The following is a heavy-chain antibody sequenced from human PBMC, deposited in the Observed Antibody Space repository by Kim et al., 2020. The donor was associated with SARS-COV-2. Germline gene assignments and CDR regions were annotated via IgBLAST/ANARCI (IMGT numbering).Heavy chain of an antibody. CDR1: GFTFSSYS. Sequence: GGSLRLSCAASGFTFSSYSMNWVRQAPGKGLEWVSSISSSSSYIYYADSVKGRFTISRDNAKNSLYLQMNSLRAEDTAVYYCARVGNNFWRYGMDVWGQGTTVTVSS. D-gene: IGHD3-3*01. CDR3: ARVGNNFWRYGMDV. J-gene: IGHJ6*02. CDR2: ISSSSSYI. V-gene: IGHV3-21*01.